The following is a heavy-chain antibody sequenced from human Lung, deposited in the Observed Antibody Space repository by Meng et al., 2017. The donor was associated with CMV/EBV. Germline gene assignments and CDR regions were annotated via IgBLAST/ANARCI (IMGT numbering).Heavy chain of an antibody. CDR3: VRGGSFYYYDTSAYYLFYY. CDR1: GFTFSSYW. CDR2: MNSDGSNI. J-gene: IGHJ4*02. D-gene: IGHD3-22*01. V-gene: IGHV3-74*01. Sequence: GESLEISCAASGFTFSSYWMHWVRQGPGKGLVWVSRMNSDGSNINYADSVRGRFTISRDNAKNTLYLQMNSLRAEDTAVYYCVRGGSFYYYDTSAYYLFYYWAQGTLATVPS.